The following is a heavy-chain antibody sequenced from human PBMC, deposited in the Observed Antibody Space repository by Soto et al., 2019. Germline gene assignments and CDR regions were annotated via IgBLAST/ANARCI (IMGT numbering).Heavy chain of an antibody. J-gene: IGHJ5*02. CDR2: ISGSGGST. V-gene: IGHV3-23*01. Sequence: GGSLRLSCAASGFTFSSYAMSWVRQAPGKGLEWVSAISGSGGSTYYADSVKGRFTISRGNSKNTLYLQMNSLRAEDTAVYYCAKDPHRTYCSSTSCQHNWFDPWGQGTLVTVSS. CDR3: AKDPHRTYCSSTSCQHNWFDP. CDR1: GFTFSSYA. D-gene: IGHD2-2*01.